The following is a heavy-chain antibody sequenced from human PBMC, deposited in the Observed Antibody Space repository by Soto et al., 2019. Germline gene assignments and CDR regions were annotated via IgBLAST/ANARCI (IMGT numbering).Heavy chain of an antibody. CDR2: INHSGSP. D-gene: IGHD2-8*01. CDR1: VGSFSGYY. J-gene: IGHJ6*02. V-gene: IGHV4-34*01. Sequence: SDTLSFTCAVYVGSFSGYYWSWISQPPGKGLEWIGEINHSGSPNYNTSLKSRVTISVDTSNDHFSLKLSSVNAVDTAVFYCAREEVSQWFTNGYCGMAVWAQGTTVT. CDR3: AREEVSQWFTNGYCGMAV.